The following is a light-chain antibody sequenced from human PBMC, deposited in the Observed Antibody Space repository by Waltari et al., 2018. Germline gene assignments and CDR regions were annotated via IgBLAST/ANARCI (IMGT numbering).Light chain of an antibody. V-gene: IGKV3-20*01. CDR3: QNHERLPAT. CDR2: GAS. Sequence: EVVLTQSPDTLSLSPGERATLFCRASQSISSYLVWYQQRPGQAPRLLIYGASIRAAGIPDRFSGSGSGTDFTLSISRLEPEDFAVYYCQNHERLPATFGQGTRVEIK. J-gene: IGKJ1*01. CDR1: QSISSY.